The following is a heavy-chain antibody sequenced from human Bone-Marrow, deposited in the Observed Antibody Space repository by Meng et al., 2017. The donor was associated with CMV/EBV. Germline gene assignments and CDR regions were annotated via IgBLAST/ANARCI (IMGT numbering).Heavy chain of an antibody. Sequence: LSLTCAASGFTFSNYEMNWVRQAPGKGLERVANIKQDGSEKYYVDSVKGRFTISRDNAKNSLYLQMNSLRAEDTAVYYCARDANTIFGARYYYGMDVWGQGTTVTVSS. CDR2: IKQDGSEK. D-gene: IGHD3-3*01. V-gene: IGHV3-7*01. CDR1: GFTFSNYE. J-gene: IGHJ6*02. CDR3: ARDANTIFGARYYYGMDV.